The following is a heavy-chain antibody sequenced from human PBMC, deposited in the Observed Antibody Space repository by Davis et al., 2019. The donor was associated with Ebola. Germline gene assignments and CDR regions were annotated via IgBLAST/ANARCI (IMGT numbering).Heavy chain of an antibody. V-gene: IGHV3-30*02. D-gene: IGHD6-13*01. CDR2: IRYDGSNK. CDR1: GFTFSSYG. Sequence: PGGSLRLSCAASGFTFSSYGMHWVRQAPGKGLEWVAFIRYDGSNKYYADSVQGRFTISRDNSKNTLWLQMNSLRAEDTALYYCAKDISSWYGRWYFDLWGRGTLVTVSS. J-gene: IGHJ2*01. CDR3: AKDISSWYGRWYFDL.